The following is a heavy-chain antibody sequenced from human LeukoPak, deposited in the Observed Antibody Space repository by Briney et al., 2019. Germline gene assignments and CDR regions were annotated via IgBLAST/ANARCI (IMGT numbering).Heavy chain of an antibody. Sequence: PGGSLRLSCAASGFTFSSYAMSWVRQAPGKGLEWVSAISGSGGSTYYADSVKGRFTISRDNSKNTLYLQMNSLRAEDTAVYYCAKQKGGAKLGITLFDYWGQGTLVTVSS. J-gene: IGHJ4*02. D-gene: IGHD3-16*01. V-gene: IGHV3-23*01. CDR1: GFTFSSYA. CDR2: ISGSGGST. CDR3: AKQKGGAKLGITLFDY.